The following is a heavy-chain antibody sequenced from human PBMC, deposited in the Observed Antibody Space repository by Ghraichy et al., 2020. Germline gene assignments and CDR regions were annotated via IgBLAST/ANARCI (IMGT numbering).Heavy chain of an antibody. CDR1: GFTFSSYG. V-gene: IGHV3-30*18. Sequence: LSLTCAASGFTFSSYGMHWVRQAPGKGLEWVAVISYDGSNKYYADSVKGRFTISRDNSKNTLYLQMNSLRAEDTAVYYCAKGWIQLGIDYWGQGTLVTVSS. D-gene: IGHD5-18*01. J-gene: IGHJ4*02. CDR3: AKGWIQLGIDY. CDR2: ISYDGSNK.